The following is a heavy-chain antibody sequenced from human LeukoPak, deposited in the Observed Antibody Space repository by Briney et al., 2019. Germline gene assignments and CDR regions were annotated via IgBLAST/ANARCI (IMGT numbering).Heavy chain of an antibody. J-gene: IGHJ6*02. V-gene: IGHV3-23*01. Sequence: GGSLRLSCAASGLAFSSNVMTWVRQAPGKRLEWVSLISGTGGTTYYADSVKGRFTISRDNAKNSLYLQMNSLRAEDTAVYYCARSYYGSGTSYGMDVWGQGTTVTVSS. D-gene: IGHD3-10*01. CDR1: GLAFSSNV. CDR2: ISGTGGTT. CDR3: ARSYYGSGTSYGMDV.